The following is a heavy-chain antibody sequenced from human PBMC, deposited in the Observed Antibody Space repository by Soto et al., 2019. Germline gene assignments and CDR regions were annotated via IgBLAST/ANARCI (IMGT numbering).Heavy chain of an antibody. CDR1: GGSISSYY. Sequence: TLSLTCTVSGGSISSYYWSWIRQPPGKGLEWIGYIYYSGSTNYNPSLKSRVTISVDTSKNQFSLKLSSVTAADTAVYYCARLIGRLGYYGMDVWGQGTTVTVSS. J-gene: IGHJ6*02. CDR2: IYYSGST. CDR3: ARLIGRLGYYGMDV. V-gene: IGHV4-59*01. D-gene: IGHD3-16*01.